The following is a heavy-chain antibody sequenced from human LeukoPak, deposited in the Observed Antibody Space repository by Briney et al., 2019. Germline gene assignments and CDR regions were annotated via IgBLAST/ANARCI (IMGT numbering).Heavy chain of an antibody. CDR3: ARNYGSLDY. D-gene: IGHD3-10*01. Sequence: PSETLSLTCTVSGDSLSSYYWSWIRQPPGKGLEWIGYIYYSGSTNYNPSLKSRVTISIDTSKNQFSLKLTSVTAADTALYYCARNYGSLDYWGQGTLVTVSS. CDR2: IYYSGST. J-gene: IGHJ4*02. V-gene: IGHV4-59*08. CDR1: GDSLSSYY.